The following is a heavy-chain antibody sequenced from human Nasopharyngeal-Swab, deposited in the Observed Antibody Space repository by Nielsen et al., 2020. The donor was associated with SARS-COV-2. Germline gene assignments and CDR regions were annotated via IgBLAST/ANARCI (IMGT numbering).Heavy chain of an antibody. D-gene: IGHD3-22*01. Sequence: ASVKVSCKASGYTFTGYYMHWVRQAPGQGPEWMGRINPNSGGTNYAQKFQGRVTMTRDTSISTAYMELSRLRSDDTAVYYCATVKTYYYDSSGDRGDAFDIWGQGTMVTVSS. CDR2: INPNSGGT. V-gene: IGHV1-2*06. CDR1: GYTFTGYY. J-gene: IGHJ3*02. CDR3: ATVKTYYYDSSGDRGDAFDI.